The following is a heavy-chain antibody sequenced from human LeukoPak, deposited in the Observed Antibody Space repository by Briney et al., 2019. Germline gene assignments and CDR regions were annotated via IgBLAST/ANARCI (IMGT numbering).Heavy chain of an antibody. CDR2: IYYSGST. J-gene: IGHJ5*02. CDR1: GGSISSYY. D-gene: IGHD6-6*01. CDR3: ARQTMNIAARPGWFDP. Sequence: PSETLSLICTVSGGSISSYYWSWIRQPPGKGLEWIGYIYYSGSTNYNPSLKSRVTISVDTSKNQFSLKLSSVTAADTAVYYCARQTMNIAARPGWFDPWGQGTLVTVSS. V-gene: IGHV4-59*08.